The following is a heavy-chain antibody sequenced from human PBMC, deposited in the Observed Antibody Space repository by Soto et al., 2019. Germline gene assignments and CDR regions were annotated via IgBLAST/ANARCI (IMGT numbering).Heavy chain of an antibody. CDR2: IYRTGST. CDR1: GGSFTSNNR. CDR3: ASRDPGTSVDY. Sequence: PAIMSLTCSVSGGSFTSNNRWTWIRQTPGQGLEWIGEIYRTGSTNYNPSLKSRVTISLDKSENQFSLKVTSLTAADTAVYYCASRDPGTSVDYWGQGTVVTVSS. J-gene: IGHJ4*02. V-gene: IGHV4-4*03. D-gene: IGHD1-7*01.